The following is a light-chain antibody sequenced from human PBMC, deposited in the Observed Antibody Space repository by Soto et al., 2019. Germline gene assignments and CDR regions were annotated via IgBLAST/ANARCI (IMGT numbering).Light chain of an antibody. V-gene: IGKV1-16*01. CDR1: QDISNY. CDR2: AAS. CDR3: QHYKMYSPWT. Sequence: DIQMTQSPSSLSASVGDGVTITCEASQDISNYLNWYLKKPGKAPKLLXYAASNLQSGVPSRFSGSGSGTEFALTISSLQTDDFATYYCQHYKMYSPWTFGQGTKVDI. J-gene: IGKJ1*01.